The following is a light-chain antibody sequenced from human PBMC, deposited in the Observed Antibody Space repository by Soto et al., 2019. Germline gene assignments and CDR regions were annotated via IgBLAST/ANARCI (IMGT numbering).Light chain of an antibody. CDR2: DNH. CDR1: SSDIGGYDY. CDR3: ATWDSRLRALL. J-gene: IGLJ2*01. Sequence: QSALTQPASVSGSPGQSITISCTGTSSDIGGYDYVSWYQQHPDKAPRLIISDNHKRPSGIPDRFSGSKSGTSATLGITGLQAGDEGDYYCATWDSRLRALLFGGGTKLTVL. V-gene: IGLV2-14*03.